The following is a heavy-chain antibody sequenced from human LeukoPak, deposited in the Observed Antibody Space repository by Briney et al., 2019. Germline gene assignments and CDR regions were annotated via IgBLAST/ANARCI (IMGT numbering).Heavy chain of an antibody. CDR1: GFTFSSYS. CDR3: ARDPHPSYYYGSGSEGFDY. D-gene: IGHD3-10*01. J-gene: IGHJ4*02. V-gene: IGHV3-21*01. Sequence: GGSLRLSCAASGFTFSSYSMTWVRQAPGKGLEWVSSISSSSSYIYYADSVKGRFTISRDNAKNSLFLQMNSLRAEDTAVYYCARDPHPSYYYGSGSEGFDYWGQGTLVTVSS. CDR2: ISSSSSYI.